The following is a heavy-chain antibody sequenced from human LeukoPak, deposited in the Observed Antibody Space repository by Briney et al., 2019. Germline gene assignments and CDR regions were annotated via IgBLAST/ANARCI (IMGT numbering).Heavy chain of an antibody. J-gene: IGHJ5*02. CDR3: ARVPHSFWSGYSINWFDP. Sequence: PSETLSLTCTVSGGSISSSSYYWGWIRQPPGKGLEWIGSIYYSGSTYYNPSLKSRVTISVDTSKNQFSLKLSSVTAADTAVYYCARVPHSFWSGYSINWFDPWGQGTLVTVSS. D-gene: IGHD3-3*01. CDR2: IYYSGST. CDR1: GGSISSSSYY. V-gene: IGHV4-39*07.